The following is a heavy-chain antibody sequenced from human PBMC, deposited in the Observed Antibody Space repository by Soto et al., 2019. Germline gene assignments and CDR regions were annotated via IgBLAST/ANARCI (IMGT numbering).Heavy chain of an antibody. Sequence: ASVKVSCKASGYTFTAYFMHWVRQAPGQGLEWMGLINPMGGSINYAQRFQGRIAMTWDTSTSTVYMELSRLRSDDTAVYYCARAPYSSSSFFFDFWGQGTPVTVSS. CDR2: INPMGGSI. D-gene: IGHD6-6*01. CDR1: GYTFTAYF. V-gene: IGHV1-46*01. CDR3: ARAPYSSSSFFFDF. J-gene: IGHJ4*02.